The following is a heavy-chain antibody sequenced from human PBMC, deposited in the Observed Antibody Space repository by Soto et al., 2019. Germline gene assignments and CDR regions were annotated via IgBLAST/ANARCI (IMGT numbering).Heavy chain of an antibody. V-gene: IGHV1-2*04. CDR3: ARSPIIRLAWYMDV. CDR1: GYTFTGNY. D-gene: IGHD1-1*01. Sequence: EASVKVSCKASGYTFTGNYMHWVRQAPGQGLEWMGWINPNSGGTNYAQKFQGWVTMTRDTSISTAYMELSRLRSDDTAVYYCARSPIIRLAWYMDVWGKGTTVTVSS. CDR2: INPNSGGT. J-gene: IGHJ6*03.